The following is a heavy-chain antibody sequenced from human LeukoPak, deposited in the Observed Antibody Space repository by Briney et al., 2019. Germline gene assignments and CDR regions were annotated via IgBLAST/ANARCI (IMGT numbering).Heavy chain of an antibody. D-gene: IGHD4-23*01. CDR2: ISGSGGST. CDR3: AKDLNTGNPRGVIDY. J-gene: IGHJ4*02. CDR1: GFTFSSYA. V-gene: IGHV3-23*01. Sequence: TGGSLRLSCAASGFTFSSYAMSWVRQAPGKGLEWVSSISGSGGSTYYADSVKVRFTISRDNSKNTLYLQMNSLRVEDTAIYYCAKDLNTGNPRGVIDYWGQGTLVTVSS.